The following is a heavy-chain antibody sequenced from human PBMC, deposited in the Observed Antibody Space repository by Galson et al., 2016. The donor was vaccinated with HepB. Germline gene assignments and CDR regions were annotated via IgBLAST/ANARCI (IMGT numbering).Heavy chain of an antibody. D-gene: IGHD6-19*01. CDR1: GGSISNYY. Sequence: SETLSLTCTVSGGSISNYYWSWIRQPPGKGLEWIGYVFYSGTTNYNPSLKSRVPISVDTSKNQFSLKLNSVTAADTAVYYCARGMRLDVGGRYTGWFDPWGRGTLVTVSS. CDR2: VFYSGTT. V-gene: IGHV4-59*01. J-gene: IGHJ5*02. CDR3: ARGMRLDVGGRYTGWFDP.